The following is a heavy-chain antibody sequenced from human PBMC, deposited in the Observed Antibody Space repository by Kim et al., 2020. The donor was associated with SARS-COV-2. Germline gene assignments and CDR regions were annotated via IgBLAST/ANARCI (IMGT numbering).Heavy chain of an antibody. CDR1: GGSISSSSYY. CDR3: ASFLATLPNGGGDGYHYS. V-gene: IGHV4-39*01. CDR2: IYYSGST. Sequence: SETLSLTCTVSGGSISSSSYYWGWIRQPPGKGLEWIGSIYYSGSTYYNPSLKSRVTISVDTSKNQFSLKLSSVTAADTAVYYCASFLATLPNGGGDGYHYSWGQGTLVTVSS. D-gene: IGHD2-21*02. J-gene: IGHJ4*02.